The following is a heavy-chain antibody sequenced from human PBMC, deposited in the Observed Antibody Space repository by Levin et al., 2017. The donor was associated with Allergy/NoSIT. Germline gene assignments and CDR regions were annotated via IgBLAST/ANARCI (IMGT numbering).Heavy chain of an antibody. D-gene: IGHD6-19*01. Sequence: SETLSLTCTVSGGSVSSGSYYWSWIRQPPGKGLEWIGYIYYSGSTNYNPSLKSRVTISVDTSKNQFSLKLSSVTAADTAVYYCARDDSVAGTARYFQHWGQGTLVTVSS. V-gene: IGHV4-61*01. CDR3: ARDDSVAGTARYFQH. J-gene: IGHJ1*01. CDR2: IYYSGST. CDR1: GGSVSSGSYY.